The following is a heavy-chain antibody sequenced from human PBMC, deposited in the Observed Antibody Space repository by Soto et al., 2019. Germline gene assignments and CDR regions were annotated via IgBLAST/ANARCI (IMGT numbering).Heavy chain of an antibody. CDR2: IDPNNSKT. V-gene: IGHV5-10-1*01. Sequence: PGASLKISCTGSGYSCGTYWISWLRQMPVKGLEWMGTIDPNNSKTNYSPSFQGRVTITVDKSMNTAFLHWDRLKASDTAVYFCASLSDYWGPGTFVTVSS. J-gene: IGHJ4*02. CDR3: ASLSDY. CDR1: GYSCGTYW.